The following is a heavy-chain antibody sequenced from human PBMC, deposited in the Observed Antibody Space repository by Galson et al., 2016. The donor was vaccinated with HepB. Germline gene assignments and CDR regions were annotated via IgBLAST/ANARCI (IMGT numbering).Heavy chain of an antibody. CDR1: GFSISGRY. D-gene: IGHD3-16*01. CDR3: ARGGGMDV. V-gene: IGHV3-7*03. CDR2: INEDGSQQ. Sequence: SLRLSCAASGFSISGRYMTWVRQAPGKGLEWVANINEDGSQQYYVDSVRGRFTHSRDNAKNSLYLQMNSLRFKDSGVYYCARGGGMDVWGQGTTATVSS. J-gene: IGHJ6*02.